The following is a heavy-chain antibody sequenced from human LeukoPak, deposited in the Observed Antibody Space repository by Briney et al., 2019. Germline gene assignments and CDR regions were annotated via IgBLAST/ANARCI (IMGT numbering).Heavy chain of an antibody. Sequence: PGGSLRLSCAASGFTFSSYSMNWVRQAPGKGLEWVSSISSSSSYIYYADSVKGRFTISRDNAKNSLYLQMNSLRAEDTAVYYCARVLDGYNLSPCDYWGQGTLVTVSS. D-gene: IGHD5-24*01. J-gene: IGHJ4*02. V-gene: IGHV3-21*01. CDR3: ARVLDGYNLSPCDY. CDR2: ISSSSSYI. CDR1: GFTFSSYS.